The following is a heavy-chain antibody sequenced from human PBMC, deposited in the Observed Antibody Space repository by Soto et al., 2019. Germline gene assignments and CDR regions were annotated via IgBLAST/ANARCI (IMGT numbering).Heavy chain of an antibody. Sequence: EVQLVESGGGLVKPGWSLRLSCAASGFTFSNAWMSWVRQAPGKGLEWVGRIKSKTDGGTTDYAAPVKGRFTISRDDSKNTLYLQMNSLKTEDTAVYYCTTDRFIAARLTSARMALDPWGQGTLVTVSS. J-gene: IGHJ5*02. CDR1: GFTFSNAW. CDR3: TTDRFIAARLTSARMALDP. D-gene: IGHD6-6*01. CDR2: IKSKTDGGTT. V-gene: IGHV3-15*01.